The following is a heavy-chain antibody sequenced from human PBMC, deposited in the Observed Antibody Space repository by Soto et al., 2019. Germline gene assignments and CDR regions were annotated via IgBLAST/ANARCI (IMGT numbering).Heavy chain of an antibody. Sequence: SETLSLTCTVSGGSISSGGYYWSWIRQHPGKGLEWIGYIYYSGSTYYNTSLKSRVTISVDTSKNQFSLKLSSVTAADTAVYYCASLLWFGELSLNGGYYGHFDYWGQGTLVTVSS. V-gene: IGHV4-31*03. J-gene: IGHJ4*02. D-gene: IGHD3-10*01. CDR1: GGSISSGGYY. CDR2: IYYSGST. CDR3: ASLLWFGELSLNGGYYGHFDY.